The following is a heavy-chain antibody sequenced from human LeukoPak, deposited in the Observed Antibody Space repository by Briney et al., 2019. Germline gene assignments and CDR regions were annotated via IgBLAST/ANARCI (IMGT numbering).Heavy chain of an antibody. J-gene: IGHJ3*02. Sequence: GGSLRLSCAASGFTFDDYAMHWVRQAPWKGLEWVSGISWNSGNTGYADSVKGRFTISRDNAKNSLYLQMNSLRAEDTALYYCANGHSSGWYAAFDIWGQGTMVTVSS. D-gene: IGHD6-19*01. CDR1: GFTFDDYA. V-gene: IGHV3-9*01. CDR3: ANGHSSGWYAAFDI. CDR2: ISWNSGNT.